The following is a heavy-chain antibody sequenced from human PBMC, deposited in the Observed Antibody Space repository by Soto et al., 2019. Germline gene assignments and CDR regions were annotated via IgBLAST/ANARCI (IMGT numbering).Heavy chain of an antibody. CDR3: ARVADCTYSSNCNGRAAFDM. CDR1: GFTLSSHW. Sequence: EVQLVESGGGLAQPGGSLRLSCAASGFTLSSHWMHWVRQAPGKGLVWVSRINRDGSTINYDDSVRGRYTISRENAKNTLSLQMNSLRAEDTAVYYCARVADCTYSSNCNGRAAFDMWGQGTMVTVSS. CDR2: INRDGSTI. D-gene: IGHD6-13*01. V-gene: IGHV3-74*01. J-gene: IGHJ3*02.